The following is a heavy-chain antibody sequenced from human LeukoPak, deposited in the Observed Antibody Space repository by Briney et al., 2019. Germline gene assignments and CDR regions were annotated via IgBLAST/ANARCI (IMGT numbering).Heavy chain of an antibody. V-gene: IGHV1-18*01. CDR3: ARGAGGTYRNAFDI. D-gene: IGHD1-26*01. J-gene: IGHJ3*02. CDR2: ISGYNGKT. CDR1: GYTFTTYN. Sequence: ASVKVSCKASGYTFTTYNIHWVRQAPGQGLEWVGWISGYNGKTNYAQKFQGRVTMTTDTSTSTAYMELRSLISDDTAVYYCARGAGGTYRNAFDIWGQGTMVTVSS.